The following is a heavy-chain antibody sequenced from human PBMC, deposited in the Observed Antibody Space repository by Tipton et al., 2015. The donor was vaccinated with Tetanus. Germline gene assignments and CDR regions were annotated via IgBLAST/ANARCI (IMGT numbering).Heavy chain of an antibody. CDR2: ITYSART. J-gene: IGHJ4*02. D-gene: IGHD2/OR15-2a*01. V-gene: IGHV4-61*08. Sequence: LRLSCAVSGGSIDSGDYSWSWIRQTPGNRLEWIGYITYSARTKYNPSLTSRVTLSLEASKNEFSLRLSSVTAADTALYHCARVKVSVYGTQVDYFLDSWGQGTLVTVSS. CDR1: GGSIDSGDYS. CDR3: ARVKVSVYGTQVDYFLDS.